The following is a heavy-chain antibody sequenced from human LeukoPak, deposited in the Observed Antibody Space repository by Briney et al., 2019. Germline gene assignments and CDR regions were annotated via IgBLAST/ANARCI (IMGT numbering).Heavy chain of an antibody. V-gene: IGHV3-33*01. CDR1: GFTFSSYG. D-gene: IGHD6-13*01. CDR3: ASGYSSSWYRDDAFDI. Sequence: PGGSLRLSCAASGFTFSSYGMHWVRQAPGKGLEWVAGIWYDGSNKYYADSVKGRFTISRDNSKNTLYLQMNSLRAEDTAVYYCASGYSSSWYRDDAFDIWGQGKMVTVSS. CDR2: IWYDGSNK. J-gene: IGHJ3*02.